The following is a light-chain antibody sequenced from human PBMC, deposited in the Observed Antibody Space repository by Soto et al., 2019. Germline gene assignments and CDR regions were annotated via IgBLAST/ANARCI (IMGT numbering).Light chain of an antibody. J-gene: IGLJ1*01. CDR3: ISHTSSSTDYV. Sequence: QSVLTQPASVSGSPGQSITISGTGSSSDVGSDKYVSWYQQHPGKAPKVMIYEVSNRPSGVSNRFSGSKSGNTASLTISGLQAEDEADYYCISHTSSSTDYVFGTGTKVTVL. CDR1: SSDVGSDKY. V-gene: IGLV2-14*01. CDR2: EVS.